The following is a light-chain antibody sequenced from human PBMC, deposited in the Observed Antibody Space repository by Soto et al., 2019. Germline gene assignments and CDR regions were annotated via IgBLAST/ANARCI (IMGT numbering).Light chain of an antibody. CDR1: QYIHNY. CDR3: QQSNNYPWT. J-gene: IGKJ1*01. V-gene: IGKV1-5*03. CDR2: EAA. Sequence: DIQMTQSPSTLSASVGDRVTITCRASQYIHNYLAWYQQKPGEAPKLLIYEAANLQSGVPSRFSGHGTGTEFTLTISSLQPDDFAIYYCQQSNNYPWTFGQGTRVEI.